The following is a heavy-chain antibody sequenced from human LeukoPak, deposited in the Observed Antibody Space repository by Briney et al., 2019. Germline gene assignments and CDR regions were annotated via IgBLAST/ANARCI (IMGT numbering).Heavy chain of an antibody. CDR1: GFTFSSYW. V-gene: IGHV3-74*01. CDR2: INSDGSST. Sequence: GGSLRLSCAASGFTFSSYWMHWVRHAPGKGLVWVSRINSDGSSTNYAESEKGRFSISRDNAKNTLYLQMNSLRVEDTAIYYCVKVRGRARVGYFDYWGQGALVTVSS. D-gene: IGHD1-26*01. J-gene: IGHJ4*02. CDR3: VKVRGRARVGYFDY.